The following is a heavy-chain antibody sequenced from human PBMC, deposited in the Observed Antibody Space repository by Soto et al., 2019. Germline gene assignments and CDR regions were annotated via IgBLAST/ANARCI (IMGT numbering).Heavy chain of an antibody. CDR2: INHSGST. CDR3: AGSLSYCSGGSRYSTWFDP. J-gene: IGHJ5*02. CDR1: GGSFSGYY. D-gene: IGHD2-15*01. Sequence: SETLSLTCAVYGGSFSGYYWSWIRQPPGKGLEWIGEINHSGSTNYNPSLKSRVTISVDTSKNQFSLKLSSVTAADTAVYYCAGSLSYCSGGSRYSTWFDPWGQGTMVTVSS. V-gene: IGHV4-34*01.